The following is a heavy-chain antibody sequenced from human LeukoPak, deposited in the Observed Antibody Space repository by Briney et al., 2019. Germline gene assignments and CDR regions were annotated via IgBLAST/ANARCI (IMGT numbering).Heavy chain of an antibody. CDR1: GGSISSSSYY. J-gene: IGHJ6*02. CDR3: SRHEVTLVRGVIFSDYGNDV. V-gene: IGHV4-39*01. Sequence: SETLSLTCTVSGGSISSSSYYWGWIRQPPGKGLEWIGKGLEWIGNIYHSGSMYYNPSLKSRVTISVDTSKNQFSLKLGSVTAADTAVYYWSRHEVTLVRGVIFSDYGNDVWGQGTTVTVSS. CDR2: IYHSGSM. D-gene: IGHD3-10*01.